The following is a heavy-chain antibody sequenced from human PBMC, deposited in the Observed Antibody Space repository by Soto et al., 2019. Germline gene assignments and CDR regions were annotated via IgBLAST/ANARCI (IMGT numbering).Heavy chain of an antibody. D-gene: IGHD2-8*01. Sequence: PGGSLRLSCAASGFTFNSYGMHWVRQAPGKGLEWVAVVSYDGSHDFYADSVKGRFSISRDNSRAIMYLQMNSLKPEDTAVYYCAKGSVLRVVEAPLAILGGVDVWGQGAVVTVSS. J-gene: IGHJ6*02. V-gene: IGHV3-30*18. CDR1: GFTFNSYG. CDR2: VSYDGSHD. CDR3: AKGSVLRVVEAPLAILGGVDV.